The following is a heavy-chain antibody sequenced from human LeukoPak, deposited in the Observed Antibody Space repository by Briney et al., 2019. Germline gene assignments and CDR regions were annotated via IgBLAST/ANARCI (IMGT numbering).Heavy chain of an antibody. CDR2: IYYSGST. V-gene: IGHV4-59*01. Sequence: SETLSLTCTVSGGSITSYYWSWIRQPPGKGLEWIGYIYYSGSTNYNPSLKSRVTISVDTSKNQFSLKLSSVTAADTAVYYCARTYYDILTGYYHCWFDPWGQGTLVTVSS. J-gene: IGHJ5*02. CDR1: GGSITSYY. D-gene: IGHD3-9*01. CDR3: ARTYYDILTGYYHCWFDP.